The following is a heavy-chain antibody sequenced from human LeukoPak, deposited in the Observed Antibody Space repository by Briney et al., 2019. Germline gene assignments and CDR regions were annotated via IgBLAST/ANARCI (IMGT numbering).Heavy chain of an antibody. J-gene: IGHJ4*02. CDR1: GGSISSGGYY. CDR3: ARHVPTPYYGTSGPFDY. D-gene: IGHD3-22*01. Sequence: SETLSLTCTVSGGSISSGGYYWSWIRQHPGKGLEWIGYIYYSGSTYYNPSLKSRVTISVDTSKNQFSLKLTSVTAADTAVYFCARHVPTPYYGTSGPFDYWGQGTLVTVSS. CDR2: IYYSGST. V-gene: IGHV4-31*03.